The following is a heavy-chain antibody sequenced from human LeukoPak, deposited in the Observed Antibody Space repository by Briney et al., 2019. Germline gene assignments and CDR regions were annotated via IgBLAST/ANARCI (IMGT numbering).Heavy chain of an antibody. CDR1: GFTFSSYA. D-gene: IGHD6-19*01. V-gene: IGHV3-30*04. CDR3: ASSAPYSSGWYLVY. J-gene: IGHJ4*02. Sequence: PGGSPRLSCAASGFTFSSYAMHWVRQAPGKGLEWVAVISYDGSNKYYADSVKGRFTISRDNSKNTLYLQMNSLRVEDTAVYYCASSAPYSSGWYLVYWGQGTLVTVSS. CDR2: ISYDGSNK.